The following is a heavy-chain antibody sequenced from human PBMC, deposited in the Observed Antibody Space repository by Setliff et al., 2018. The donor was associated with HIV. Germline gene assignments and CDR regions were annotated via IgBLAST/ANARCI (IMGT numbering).Heavy chain of an antibody. CDR1: GGSISSYY. CDR2: IFYSGST. Sequence: PSETLSLTCTVSGGSISSYYWSWIRQPPGKGLEWIGYIFYSGSTNYNPSLKSRVTISLDTSKNQFPLKLTSVTAADTAVYYCASAGSGTRAPPRYCGQGTLVTVSS. D-gene: IGHD1-1*01. CDR3: ASAGSGTRAPPRY. V-gene: IGHV4-59*01. J-gene: IGHJ4*02.